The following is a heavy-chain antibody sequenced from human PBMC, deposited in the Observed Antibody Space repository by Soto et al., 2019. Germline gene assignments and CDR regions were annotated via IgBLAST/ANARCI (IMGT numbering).Heavy chain of an antibody. J-gene: IGHJ6*02. CDR2: INHSGST. CDR3: ASLPCTNGVCYYYYGMDV. D-gene: IGHD2-8*01. CDR1: GGSFSGYH. Sequence: PSETLSLTCAVYGGSFSGYHWSWIRQPPGKGLEWIGEINHSGSTNYNPSLKSRVTISVDTSKNQFSLKLSSVTAADTAVYYCASLPCTNGVCYYYYGMDVWGQGTTVTVSS. V-gene: IGHV4-34*01.